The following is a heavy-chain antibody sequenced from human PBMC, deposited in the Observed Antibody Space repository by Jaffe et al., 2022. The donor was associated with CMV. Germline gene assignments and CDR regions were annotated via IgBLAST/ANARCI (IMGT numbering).Heavy chain of an antibody. CDR2: IDWDDDK. Sequence: QVTLRESGPALVKPTQTLTLTCTFSGFSLSTSGMCVSWIRQPPGKALEWLARIDWDDDKYYSTSLKTRLTISKDTSKNQVVLTMTNMDPVDTATYYCARDTYYYDSSGSHYYYYMDVWGKGTTVTVSS. CDR1: GFSLSTSGMC. J-gene: IGHJ6*03. V-gene: IGHV2-70*15. CDR3: ARDTYYYDSSGSHYYYYMDV. D-gene: IGHD3-22*01.